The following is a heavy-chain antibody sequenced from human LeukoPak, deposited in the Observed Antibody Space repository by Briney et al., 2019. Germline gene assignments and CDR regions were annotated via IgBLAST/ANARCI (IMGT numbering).Heavy chain of an antibody. CDR2: INPNSGGT. CDR3: TRADYYDSSGYISTDAFDI. CDR1: GYTFTGYY. V-gene: IGHV1-2*02. J-gene: IGHJ3*02. Sequence: ASVKVSCKASGYTFTGYYMHWVRQAPGQGLEWMGWINPNSGGTNYAQKFQGRVTMTRDTSISTAYMELSRLRSDDTAVYYCTRADYYDSSGYISTDAFDIWGQGTMVTVSS. D-gene: IGHD3-22*01.